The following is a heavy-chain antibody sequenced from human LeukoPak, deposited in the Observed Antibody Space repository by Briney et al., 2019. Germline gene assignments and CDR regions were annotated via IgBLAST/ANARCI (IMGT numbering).Heavy chain of an antibody. Sequence: SQTLSLTCTVSGGSISSGGYYWSWIRQPPGKGLEWIGYIYHSGSTYYNPSLKSRVTMSVDRSKNQFSLKLSSVTAADTAVYYCARESGYYYDSSGYLDYWGQGTLVTVSS. D-gene: IGHD3-22*01. V-gene: IGHV4-30-2*01. J-gene: IGHJ4*02. CDR2: IYHSGST. CDR3: ARESGYYYDSSGYLDY. CDR1: GGSISSGGYY.